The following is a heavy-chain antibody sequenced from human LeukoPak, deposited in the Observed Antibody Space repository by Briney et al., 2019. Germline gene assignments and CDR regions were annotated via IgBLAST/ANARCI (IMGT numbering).Heavy chain of an antibody. CDR3: AKSGRRWELLRNYFDY. V-gene: IGHV3-23*01. Sequence: GGSLRLSCAASGFTFSSYAMSWVRQAPGKGLEWVSAISGSGGSTYYADSVKGRFTISRDNPKNTLYLQMNSLRAEDTAVYYCAKSGRRWELLRNYFDYWGQGTLVTVSS. CDR2: ISGSGGST. CDR1: GFTFSSYA. D-gene: IGHD1-26*01. J-gene: IGHJ4*02.